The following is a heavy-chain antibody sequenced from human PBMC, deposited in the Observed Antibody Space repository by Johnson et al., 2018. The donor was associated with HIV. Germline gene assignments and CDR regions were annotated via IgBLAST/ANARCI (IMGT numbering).Heavy chain of an antibody. J-gene: IGHJ3*02. CDR2: IYSGGSR. D-gene: IGHD4-17*01. V-gene: IGHV3-66*01. Sequence: VQLVESGGGWVQPGGSLRLSCAASGFTVSSDYMSWVRQAPGKGLELVSVIYSGGSRHYRDSVKGRFTISRDNSKNTLYRQMNSLRAEDTAVYYCARVIRLGAVRLRHAFDIWGQGTMVTVSS. CDR1: GFTVSSDY. CDR3: ARVIRLGAVRLRHAFDI.